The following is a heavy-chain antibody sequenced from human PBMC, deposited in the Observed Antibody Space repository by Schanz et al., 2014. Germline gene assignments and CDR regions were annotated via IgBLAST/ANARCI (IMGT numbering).Heavy chain of an antibody. J-gene: IGHJ6*04. CDR2: ISPTGSST. Sequence: DVQLLESGGGLVQPGESLRLSCAASGFTFTTYAMTWVRQAPGKGLEWVSNISPTGSSTYYADSVKGRFTISRDNSKNTLYLQMNSLRAEDTAVYFCARDLSSLIQGDVWGKGTTVTVSS. CDR1: GFTFTTYA. V-gene: IGHV3-23*01. D-gene: IGHD2-2*01. CDR3: ARDLSSLIQGDV.